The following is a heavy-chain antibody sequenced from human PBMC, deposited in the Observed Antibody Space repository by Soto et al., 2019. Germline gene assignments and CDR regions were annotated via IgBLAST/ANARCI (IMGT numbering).Heavy chain of an antibody. CDR1: GFMFSSYD. J-gene: IGHJ4*02. Sequence: PGGSLRLSCAASGFMFSSYDMGWVRQAPGKGLEWVSTITNNGGNTYYADSVQGRFTISRDNSKNTLLLQMNSLRADDTAIYYCAKRGCSSFKCAYFDGWGKGALVTVSS. CDR2: ITNNGGNT. D-gene: IGHD2-2*01. CDR3: AKRGCSSFKCAYFDG. V-gene: IGHV3-23*01.